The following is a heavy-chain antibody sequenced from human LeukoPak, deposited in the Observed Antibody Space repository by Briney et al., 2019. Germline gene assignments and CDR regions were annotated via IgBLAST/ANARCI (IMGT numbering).Heavy chain of an antibody. Sequence: GGSLRLSCAASGFTFSHYSMNWVRQAPGKGLEWVSSISSSSSYIYYADSVKGRFTISRDNAKNSLYLQMNSLRAEDTAVYYCARDLGYSYGFSDYFDYWGQGTLVTVSS. J-gene: IGHJ4*02. CDR3: ARDLGYSYGFSDYFDY. D-gene: IGHD5-18*01. V-gene: IGHV3-21*01. CDR2: ISSSSSYI. CDR1: GFTFSHYS.